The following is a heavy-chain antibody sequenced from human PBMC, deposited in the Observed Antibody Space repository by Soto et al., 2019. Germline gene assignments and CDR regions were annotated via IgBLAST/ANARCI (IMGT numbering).Heavy chain of an antibody. Sequence: GGSLRLSCAASGLTFSSYGMHWVRQAPGKGLEWVAVIWYDGSNKYYADSVKGRFTISRDNSKNTLYLQLNSLRAEDTAVYYCARDHRLLWFGDASMDFWGKGTPVTV. CDR1: GLTFSSYG. CDR3: ARDHRLLWFGDASMDF. CDR2: IWYDGSNK. D-gene: IGHD3-10*01. J-gene: IGHJ6*03. V-gene: IGHV3-33*01.